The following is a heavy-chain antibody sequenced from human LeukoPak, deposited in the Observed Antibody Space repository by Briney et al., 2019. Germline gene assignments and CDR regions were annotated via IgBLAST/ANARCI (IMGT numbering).Heavy chain of an antibody. Sequence: SVKVSCKASGGTFSSYAISWLRQAPGQGLEWMGRIIPIFGTANYAQKFQGRVTITTDESTSTAYMELSRLRSEDTAVYYCARVSRFYYYMDVWGKGTTATVSS. V-gene: IGHV1-69*05. D-gene: IGHD3-3*01. J-gene: IGHJ6*03. CDR3: ARVSRFYYYMDV. CDR2: IIPIFGTA. CDR1: GGTFSSYA.